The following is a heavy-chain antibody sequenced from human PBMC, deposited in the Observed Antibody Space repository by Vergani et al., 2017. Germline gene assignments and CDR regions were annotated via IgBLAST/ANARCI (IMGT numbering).Heavy chain of an antibody. Sequence: QVQLVQSGAEVKKPGSSVKVSCKASGGTFSSSAISWVRQAPGQGLEWMGGIIPIFGTANYAQKFQGRVTITADESTSTAYMELSSLRSEDTAVYYCARDSWQYYDILTGYLALDYWGQGTLVTVSS. CDR3: ARDSWQYYDILTGYLALDY. J-gene: IGHJ4*02. CDR1: GGTFSSSA. D-gene: IGHD3-9*01. V-gene: IGHV1-69*13. CDR2: IIPIFGTA.